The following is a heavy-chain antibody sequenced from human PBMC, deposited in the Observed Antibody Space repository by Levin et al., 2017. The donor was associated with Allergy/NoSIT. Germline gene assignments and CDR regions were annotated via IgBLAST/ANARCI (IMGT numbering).Heavy chain of an antibody. CDR2: IYTSGST. Sequence: SETLSLTCTVSGGSISSYYWSWIRQPAGKGLEWIGRIYTSGSTNYNPSLKSRVTMSVDTSKNQFSLKLSSVTAADTAVYYCASTDHYYDSSGYYWYFDRWGRGTLVTVSS. D-gene: IGHD3-22*01. V-gene: IGHV4-4*07. CDR1: GGSISSYY. J-gene: IGHJ2*01. CDR3: ASTDHYYDSSGYYWYFDR.